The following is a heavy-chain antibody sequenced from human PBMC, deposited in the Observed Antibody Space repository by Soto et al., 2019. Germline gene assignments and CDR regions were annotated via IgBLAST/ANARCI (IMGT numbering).Heavy chain of an antibody. J-gene: IGHJ5*02. CDR2: ISSGSAFI. V-gene: IGHV3-21*01. Sequence: EVQVVESGGGLVKPGGSLRLSCNFTFSMYSMNWVRQAPGKGLGWVASISSGSAFIKYADSVKGRFSISRDNAKNSVSLRMNSLRAEDTAMYYCTRYHGGSYDILFDPWGGGPLVTVSS. CDR1: TFSMYS. CDR3: TRYHGGSYDILFDP. D-gene: IGHD1-26*01.